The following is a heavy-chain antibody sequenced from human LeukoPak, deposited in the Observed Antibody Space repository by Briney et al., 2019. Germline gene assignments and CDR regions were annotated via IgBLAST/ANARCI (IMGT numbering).Heavy chain of an antibody. D-gene: IGHD5-24*01. CDR1: GYTFTSYD. J-gene: IGHJ4*02. CDR3: ARARRDGYDFDYYFDY. CDR2: MTPNSGNS. V-gene: IGHV1-8*01. Sequence: ASVKVSCKASGYTFTSYDINWVRQATGHGLEWMGWMTPNSGNSGLAQKFQGRVTMTRSTSISTAYMELTSLRSEDTAVYFCARARRDGYDFDYYFDYWGQGTLVTVSS.